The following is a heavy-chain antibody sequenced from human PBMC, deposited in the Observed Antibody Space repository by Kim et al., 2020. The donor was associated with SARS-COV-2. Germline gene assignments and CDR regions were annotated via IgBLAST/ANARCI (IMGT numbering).Heavy chain of an antibody. CDR3: AKTSSTTCSDRIDF. CDR2: ISGSGGST. V-gene: IGHV3-23*01. J-gene: IGHJ4*02. CDR1: GFTFSSYA. D-gene: IGHD2-2*01. Sequence: GGSLRLSCAASGFTFSSYAMSWVRQAPGKGLEWVSGISGSGGSTYYIDSVKGRFTISRDNSKNTLYLQMNSLRAEDTAVYYCAKTSSTTCSDRIDFWGQGTLVIVSS.